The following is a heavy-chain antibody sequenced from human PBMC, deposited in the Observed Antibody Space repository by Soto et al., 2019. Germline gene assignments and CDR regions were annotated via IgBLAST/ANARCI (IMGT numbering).Heavy chain of an antibody. J-gene: IGHJ6*02. CDR1: GGSISSYH. Sequence: QVQLQESGPGLVKPSETLSLSCTVSGGSISSYHWSWIRQTPGKGLEWIGYVHYSWGSNYNPSLKRRVAISLDTSKSQFSLKLTAVTATETAVYYCARQGFGALPGLVDVWGQGTTVTVSS. CDR3: ARQGFGALPGLVDV. CDR2: VHYSWGS. D-gene: IGHD3-10*01. V-gene: IGHV4-59*08.